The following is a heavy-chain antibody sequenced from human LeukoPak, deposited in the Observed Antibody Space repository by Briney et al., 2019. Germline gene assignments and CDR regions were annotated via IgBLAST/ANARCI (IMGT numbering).Heavy chain of an antibody. J-gene: IGHJ3*02. CDR3: ARPSLDSSGWYEDAFDI. V-gene: IGHV4-34*01. D-gene: IGHD6-19*01. Sequence: SETLSLTCAVYGGSFSGYYWSWLRQPPGKGLEWIGEINHSGSTNYNPSLKSRVTISVDTSKNQISLKLSSVTAADTAVYYCARPSLDSSGWYEDAFDIWGQGTMVTVSS. CDR1: GGSFSGYY. CDR2: INHSGST.